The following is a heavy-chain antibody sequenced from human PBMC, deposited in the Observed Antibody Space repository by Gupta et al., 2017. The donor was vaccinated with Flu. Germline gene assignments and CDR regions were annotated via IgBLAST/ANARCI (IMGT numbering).Heavy chain of an antibody. CDR3: ARNWAVYDSTGYFDY. J-gene: IGHJ4*02. CDR1: GFTFSPYP. CDR2: ISSSSSYI. D-gene: IGHD3-22*01. Sequence: EVHLVESGGGLVTLGGSLRLSCTDHGFTFSPYPMNWVRQAPGKGLELFSSISSSSSYIYYADSVKGRFTISRDNAKNSLYLQMYSLRAEDAAIYYCARNWAVYDSTGYFDYWGQGALVTVSS. V-gene: IGHV3-21*01.